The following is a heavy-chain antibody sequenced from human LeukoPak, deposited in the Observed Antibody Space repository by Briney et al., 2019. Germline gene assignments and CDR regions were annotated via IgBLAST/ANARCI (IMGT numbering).Heavy chain of an antibody. CDR1: GFTVTKTY. Sequence: GGSLRLSCAVSGFTVTKTYMSWVRQAPGRGLEWVSIIYKSGPTYYANSVKGRFTISRDNSKNMLYLQMNSLRAEDTAVYYCARRLLTGYYEFWGQGTLVTVSS. J-gene: IGHJ4*02. D-gene: IGHD3-9*01. V-gene: IGHV3-66*01. CDR2: IYKSGPT. CDR3: ARRLLTGYYEF.